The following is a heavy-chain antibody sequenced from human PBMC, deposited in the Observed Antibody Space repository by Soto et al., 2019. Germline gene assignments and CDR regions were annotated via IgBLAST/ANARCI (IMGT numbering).Heavy chain of an antibody. V-gene: IGHV3-30-3*01. Sequence: QVQLVESGGGVVQPGRSLRLSCAASGFTFSSYAMHWVRQAPGKGLEWVAVISYDGSNKYYADSVKGRFTISRDNSKNTLYLQMNSLRAEDTAVYYWARAMINYYYGMDVWGQGTTVTVSS. D-gene: IGHD3-22*01. CDR1: GFTFSSYA. CDR3: ARAMINYYYGMDV. J-gene: IGHJ6*02. CDR2: ISYDGSNK.